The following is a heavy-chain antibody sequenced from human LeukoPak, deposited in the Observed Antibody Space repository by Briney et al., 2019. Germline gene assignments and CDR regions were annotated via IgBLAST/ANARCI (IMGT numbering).Heavy chain of an antibody. CDR2: VSWDGDTT. Sequence: GGSLRLSCAASGFTFDDYIMHWVRQAPGKGLEWVSLVSWDGDTTYYADSVKGRFTISRDNSKNSLYLQMNSLRAEDTALYYCARERKYDSNFDYWGQGTLVTVSS. D-gene: IGHD1-1*01. CDR1: GFTFDDYI. V-gene: IGHV3-43*01. J-gene: IGHJ4*02. CDR3: ARERKYDSNFDY.